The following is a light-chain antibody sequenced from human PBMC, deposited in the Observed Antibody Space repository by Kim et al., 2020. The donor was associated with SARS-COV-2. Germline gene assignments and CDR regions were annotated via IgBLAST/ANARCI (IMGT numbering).Light chain of an antibody. Sequence: VSVGDRVTITCRASQGIINSLAWYQQKPGKVPQVLIYAASVLQSWVPSRFSGSGSGTDFTLTISSLQPEDFATYYCQQYNSVPWTFGRGTKVEIK. V-gene: IGKV1-27*01. CDR1: QGIINS. CDR2: AAS. CDR3: QQYNSVPWT. J-gene: IGKJ1*01.